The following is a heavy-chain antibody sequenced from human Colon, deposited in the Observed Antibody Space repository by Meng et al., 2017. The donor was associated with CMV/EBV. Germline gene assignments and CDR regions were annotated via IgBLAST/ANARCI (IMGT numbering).Heavy chain of an antibody. J-gene: IGHJ6*02. V-gene: IGHV3-30*14. D-gene: IGHD2-21*01. CDR3: ARGGDYYGMDV. CDR1: GFTFSNYA. Sequence: GESLKISCAASGFTFSNYAMHWVRQAPGKGLEWVAIISNDGGSQNYADSVKGRFTISRDASTNTLYLQMNSLRAEDSAVYYCARGGDYYGMDVWGQGTTVTVSS. CDR2: ISNDGGSQ.